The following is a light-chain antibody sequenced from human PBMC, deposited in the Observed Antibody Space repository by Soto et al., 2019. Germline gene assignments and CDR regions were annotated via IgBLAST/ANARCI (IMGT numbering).Light chain of an antibody. CDR2: DVS. J-gene: IGLJ3*02. Sequence: QSALTQPASASGSPGQSITISCTGTSSDVGGYNYVSWYQQHPGKVPKLMIFDVSDRPSGVSNRFSGSKSGNTASLTISGLQDEDEGEYYCSSYTSSSTLVFGGGTKVTVL. CDR1: SSDVGGYNY. CDR3: SSYTSSSTLV. V-gene: IGLV2-14*01.